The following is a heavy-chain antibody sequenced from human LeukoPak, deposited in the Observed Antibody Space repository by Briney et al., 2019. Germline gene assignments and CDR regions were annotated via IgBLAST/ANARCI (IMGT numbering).Heavy chain of an antibody. D-gene: IGHD5-12*01. V-gene: IGHV3-30*18. CDR2: ISYDGSNK. J-gene: IGHJ5*02. CDR3: AKGLIISGYDFDWFDP. Sequence: GGSLRLSCAASGFTFSSYGMHWVRQAPGKGLEWVAVISYDGSNKYYADSVKGRFTISRDNSKNTLYLQMNSLRAEDTALYYCAKGLIISGYDFDWFDPWGQGTLVTVSS. CDR1: GFTFSSYG.